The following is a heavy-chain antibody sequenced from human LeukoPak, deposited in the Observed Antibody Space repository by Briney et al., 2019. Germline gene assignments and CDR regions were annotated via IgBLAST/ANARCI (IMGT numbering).Heavy chain of an antibody. CDR1: GGSISSGSYY. D-gene: IGHD3-22*01. CDR2: ISSSGST. CDR3: ARGPYSYDSSGAFDI. V-gene: IGHV4-61*02. J-gene: IGHJ3*02. Sequence: SETLSLTCTVSGGSISSGSYYWSWIRQPAGKGLEWIGSISSSGSTNYNPSLKSRVTISVDTSKNQFSLKLSSVTAADTAVYFCARGPYSYDSSGAFDIWGQGTMVTVSS.